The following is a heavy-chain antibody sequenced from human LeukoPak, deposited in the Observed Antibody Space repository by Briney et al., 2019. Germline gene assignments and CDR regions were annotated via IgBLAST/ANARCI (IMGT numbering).Heavy chain of an antibody. Sequence: PGGSLRLSCAASGFSVSSDYMSWVRQAPGKGLEWVSVIYSDGGTKYADSVKGRFSISRDNSKNTLYLQMNSLRGEDTAVYYCVRWLWDYWGQGTLVTVSS. CDR2: IYSDGGT. CDR3: VRWLWDY. J-gene: IGHJ4*02. D-gene: IGHD3-22*01. V-gene: IGHV3-66*01. CDR1: GFSVSSDY.